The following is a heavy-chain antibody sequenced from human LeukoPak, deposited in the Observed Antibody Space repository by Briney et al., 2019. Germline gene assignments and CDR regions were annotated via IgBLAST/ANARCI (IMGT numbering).Heavy chain of an antibody. J-gene: IGHJ6*02. CDR2: IIPILGIA. CDR3: AKDRYYYDSSGYYYNYYYYGMDV. V-gene: IGHV1-69*04. D-gene: IGHD3-22*01. CDR1: GGTFSSYA. Sequence: ASVKVSCKASGGTFSSYAISWVRQAPGQGLEWMGRIIPILGIANYAQKFQGRVTITADKSTSTAYMELSSLRAEDTAVYYCAKDRYYYDSSGYYYNYYYYGMDVWGQGTTVTVSS.